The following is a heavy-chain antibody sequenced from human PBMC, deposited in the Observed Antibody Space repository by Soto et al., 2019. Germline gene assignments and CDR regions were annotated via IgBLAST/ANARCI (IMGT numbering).Heavy chain of an antibody. CDR3: ARDGDYYYYGMDV. V-gene: IGHV1-2*02. J-gene: IGHJ6*02. Sequence: DSLKVSCKSSGYTFPGYYMHWVRQAPGQGLEWMGWINPNSGGTNYAQKFQGRVTMTRDTSISTAYMELSRLRSDDTAVYYCARDGDYYYYGMDVWGQGTTVTVSS. CDR1: GYTFPGYY. D-gene: IGHD3-3*01. CDR2: INPNSGGT.